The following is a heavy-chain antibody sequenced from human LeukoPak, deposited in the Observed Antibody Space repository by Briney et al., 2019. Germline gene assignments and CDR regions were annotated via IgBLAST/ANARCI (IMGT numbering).Heavy chain of an antibody. V-gene: IGHV4-4*07. CDR3: ATILGIAAAGTFGPR. J-gene: IGHJ4*02. D-gene: IGHD6-13*01. CDR2: IYTSGTT. Sequence: PSETLSLTCAVSGGSISSYYWSWIRQPAGKGLEWIGRIYTSGTTNYNPSLKSRVTMSVDTSKNQFSLNLNSVTAADTAVYYCATILGIAAAGTFGPRWGQGTLVTVSS. CDR1: GGSISSYY.